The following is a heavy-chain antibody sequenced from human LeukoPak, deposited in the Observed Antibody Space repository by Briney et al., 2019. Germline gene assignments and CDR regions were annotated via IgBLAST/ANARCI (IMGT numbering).Heavy chain of an antibody. V-gene: IGHV3-7*01. J-gene: IGHJ4*02. CDR3: ARDHNPSSWLRFGFAEYFDY. CDR2: IKQDGSEK. Sequence: QPGGSLRLSCAASGFTFSSYWMSWVRQAPGKGLEWVANIKQDGSEKYYVDSVKGRFTISRDNAKNSLYLQMNSLRAEDTAVYYCARDHNPSSWLRFGFAEYFDYWGQGTLVTVSS. D-gene: IGHD5-12*01. CDR1: GFTFSSYW.